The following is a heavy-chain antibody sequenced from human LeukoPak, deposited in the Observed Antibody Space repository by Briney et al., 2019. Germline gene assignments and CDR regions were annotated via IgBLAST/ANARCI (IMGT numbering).Heavy chain of an antibody. CDR2: IYYSVST. V-gene: IGHV4-59*01. D-gene: IGHD3-10*01. CDR1: GGSIKNYY. J-gene: IGHJ6*03. CDR3: ARDVPRGTGYMDV. Sequence: PSETLSLTCTVSGGSIKNYYWTWIRQPPGKRLEWIGYIYYSVSTSSNPSLKSRVTISVDTSKNQFSLRLKYVTAADTAVYYCARDVPRGTGYMDVWGKGTTVTVSS.